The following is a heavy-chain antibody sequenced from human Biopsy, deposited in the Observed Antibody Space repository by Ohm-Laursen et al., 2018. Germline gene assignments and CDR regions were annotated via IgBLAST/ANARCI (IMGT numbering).Heavy chain of an antibody. J-gene: IGHJ6*02. CDR1: GFSFTIVGMR. D-gene: IGHD1-26*01. Sequence: TQTLTLTCTFSGFSFTIVGMRVTWIRQAPGKALEWLAHIDWAGDTRYSASLKTRLSISKDTFKDQVVLTMTDIAPVDTATYYCARASASQYYGVDVWGQGTSVTVSS. V-gene: IGHV2-70*04. CDR3: ARASASQYYGVDV. CDR2: IDWAGDT.